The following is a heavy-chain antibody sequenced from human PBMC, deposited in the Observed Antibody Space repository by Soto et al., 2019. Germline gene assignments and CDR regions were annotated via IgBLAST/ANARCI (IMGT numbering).Heavy chain of an antibody. CDR2: ISYHGNTE. CDR1: GFTFSHYA. D-gene: IGHD6-25*01. CDR3: ARVGLNVFRAANDSYNWFEP. Sequence: GGSLRLSCTASGFTFSHYALHWLRQTPGKGLEWVAYISYHGNTEKYADSVKGRFTISRDNCKKEVYLQMNSLRIEDTAVYYCARVGLNVFRAANDSYNWFEPWGQGTLVTVSS. J-gene: IGHJ5*02. V-gene: IGHV3-30*04.